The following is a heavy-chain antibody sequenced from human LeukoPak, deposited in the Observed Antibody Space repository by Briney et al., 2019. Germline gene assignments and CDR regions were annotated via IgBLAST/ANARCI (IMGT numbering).Heavy chain of an antibody. V-gene: IGHV4-34*01. J-gene: IGHJ4*02. CDR3: SRGPRLDYDFWSGYYRGRYYFDY. CDR2: INHSGST. D-gene: IGHD3-3*01. Sequence: PSETLSLTCAVYGGSFSGYYWSWIRQLPGKGLEWIGEINHSGSTNYNPSLKSRVTISVDTSKNQFSLKLSSVTAADTAVYYCSRGPRLDYDFWSGYYRGRYYFDYWGQGTLVTVSS. CDR1: GGSFSGYY.